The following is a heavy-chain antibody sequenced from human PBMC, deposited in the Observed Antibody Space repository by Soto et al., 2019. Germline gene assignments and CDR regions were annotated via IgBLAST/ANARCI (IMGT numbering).Heavy chain of an antibody. CDR3: ARDLRDTAMVTGRYFDY. D-gene: IGHD5-18*01. J-gene: IGHJ4*02. Sequence: ASVKVSCKASGYTFTGYYMHWVRQAPGQGLEWMGWINPSSGGTNYAQKFQGWVTMTRDTSISTAYMELSRLGSDDTAVYYCARDLRDTAMVTGRYFDYWGQGTLVTVSS. CDR1: GYTFTGYY. CDR2: INPSSGGT. V-gene: IGHV1-2*04.